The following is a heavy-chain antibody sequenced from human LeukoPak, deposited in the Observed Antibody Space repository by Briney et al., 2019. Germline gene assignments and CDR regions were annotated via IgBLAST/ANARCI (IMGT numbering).Heavy chain of an antibody. J-gene: IGHJ4*02. CDR1: GGSFSGYY. CDR2: INHSGST. V-gene: IGHV4-34*01. CDR3: ARRDYYDSSGYYIIDY. D-gene: IGHD3-22*01. Sequence: PSETLSLTCAVYGGSFSGYYWSWIRQPPGKGLEWIGEINHSGSTNHNPSLKSRVTISVDTSKNQFSLKLSSVTAADTAVYYCARRDYYDSSGYYIIDYWGQGTLVTVSS.